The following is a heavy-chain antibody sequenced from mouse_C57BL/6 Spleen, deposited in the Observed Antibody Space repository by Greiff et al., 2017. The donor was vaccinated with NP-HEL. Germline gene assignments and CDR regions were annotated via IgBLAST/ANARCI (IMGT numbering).Heavy chain of an antibody. Sequence: EVKLMESGGGLVKPGGSLKLSCAASGFTFSSYAMSWVRQTPEKRLEWVATISDGGSYTYYPDNVKGRFTISRDNAKNNLYLQMSHLKSEDTAMYYCARGSSSSSYWYFDVWGTGTTVTVSS. CDR3: ARGSSSSSYWYFDV. J-gene: IGHJ1*03. V-gene: IGHV5-4*03. CDR1: GFTFSSYA. D-gene: IGHD1-1*01. CDR2: ISDGGSYT.